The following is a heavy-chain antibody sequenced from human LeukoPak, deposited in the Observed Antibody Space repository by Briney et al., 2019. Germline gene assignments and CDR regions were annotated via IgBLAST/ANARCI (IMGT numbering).Heavy chain of an antibody. V-gene: IGHV4-39*01. Sequence: PSETLSLTCTVSGGSISSSSYYWGWIRQPPGKGLEWIGRIYYSGSTYYNPSLKSRVTISVDTSKNQFSLKLSSVTAADTAVYYCARQISYDYVWGSYRSSSYWYFDLWGRGTLVTVSS. J-gene: IGHJ2*01. CDR2: IYYSGST. D-gene: IGHD3-16*02. CDR3: ARQISYDYVWGSYRSSSYWYFDL. CDR1: GGSISSSSYY.